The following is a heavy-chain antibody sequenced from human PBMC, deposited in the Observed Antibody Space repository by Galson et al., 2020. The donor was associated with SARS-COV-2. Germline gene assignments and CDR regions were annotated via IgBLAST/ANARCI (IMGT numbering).Heavy chain of an antibody. J-gene: IGHJ4*02. CDR2: ISNDGSNE. D-gene: IGHD3-10*01. CDR1: GFTFSNYG. CDR3: AKGSWSYYXXY. Sequence: GESLKISCAASGFTFSNYGIHWVRQAPGKGLEWVALISNDGSNEYFADSVKGRFTISRDNSKNTVYLQMNSLRIEDTAVYYCAKGSWSYYXXYWGQGTLVTVXS. V-gene: IGHV3-30*18.